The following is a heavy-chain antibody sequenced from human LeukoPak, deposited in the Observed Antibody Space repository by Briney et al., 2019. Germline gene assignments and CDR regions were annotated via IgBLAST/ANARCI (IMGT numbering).Heavy chain of an antibody. Sequence: RPGGSLRLSCAASGFTFDDYGMSWVRQAPGKGLEWVSGINWNGGSTAYADSVKGRFTISRDNAKNSLYLQMNSLRAEDTALYYCARISSDGNGGSCYSEKDYWGQGTLVTVSS. D-gene: IGHD2-15*01. CDR1: GFTFDDYG. CDR3: ARISSDGNGGSCYSEKDY. V-gene: IGHV3-20*04. J-gene: IGHJ4*02. CDR2: INWNGGST.